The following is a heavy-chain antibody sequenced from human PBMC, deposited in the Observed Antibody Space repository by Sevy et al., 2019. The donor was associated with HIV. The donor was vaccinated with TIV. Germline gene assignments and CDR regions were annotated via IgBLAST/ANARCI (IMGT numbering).Heavy chain of an antibody. J-gene: IGHJ4*02. V-gene: IGHV3-11*05. CDR2: ISSGISYT. Sequence: GGSLRLSCAASGFTFSDYYMSWIRQAPGKGLEWVSYISSGISYTNYADSVKGRFTISRDNARNSLYLQMNGLRAEDTAVYYCAKDSRVYSSSHFDYWGQGIRVTVSS. CDR1: GFTFSDYY. CDR3: AKDSRVYSSSHFDY. D-gene: IGHD6-13*01.